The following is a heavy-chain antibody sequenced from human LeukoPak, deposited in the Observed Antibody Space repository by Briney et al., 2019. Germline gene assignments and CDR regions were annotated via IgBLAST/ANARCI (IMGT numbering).Heavy chain of an antibody. CDR3: AKDISGGSGSYIDY. Sequence: PGGSLRLSCAGSGFTFDDYAMHWVRQAPGKGLEWVSGISWNSGSIGYADSVKGRFTISRDNAKNSLYLQMNSLRAEDTALYYCAKDISGGSGSYIDYWGQGTLVTVSS. CDR2: ISWNSGSI. V-gene: IGHV3-9*01. CDR1: GFTFDDYA. D-gene: IGHD3-10*01. J-gene: IGHJ4*02.